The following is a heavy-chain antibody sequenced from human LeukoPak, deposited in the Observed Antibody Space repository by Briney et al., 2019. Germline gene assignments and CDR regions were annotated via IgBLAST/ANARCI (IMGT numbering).Heavy chain of an antibody. J-gene: IGHJ4*02. V-gene: IGHV3-23*01. Sequence: QPGGSLRLSCAASGFTFSRFSMWWVRQAPGKGLEWVSGISGIGDATFYADSVKGRFTISRDNAKNSLYLQMNSLRAEDTAVYYCARDEYWGQGTLVTVSS. CDR3: ARDEY. CDR1: GFTFSRFS. CDR2: ISGIGDAT.